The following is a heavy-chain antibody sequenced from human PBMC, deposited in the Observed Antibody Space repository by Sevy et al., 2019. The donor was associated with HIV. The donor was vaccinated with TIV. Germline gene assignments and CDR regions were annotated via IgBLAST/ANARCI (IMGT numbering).Heavy chain of an antibody. CDR3: ARLFDGNYYDSSGYYFDY. CDR1: GGSISSYY. D-gene: IGHD3-22*01. V-gene: IGHV4-59*12. CDR2: IYYSGST. Sequence: SDTLSLTCTVSGGSISSYYWSWIRQPPGKGLEWIGYIYYSGSTNYNPSLKSRVTISVDTSKNQFSLKLSSVTAADTAVYYCARLFDGNYYDSSGYYFDYWGQGTLVTVSS. J-gene: IGHJ4*02.